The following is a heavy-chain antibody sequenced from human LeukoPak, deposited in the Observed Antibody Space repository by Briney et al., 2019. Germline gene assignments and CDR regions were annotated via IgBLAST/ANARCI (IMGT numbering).Heavy chain of an antibody. CDR1: GFTYSSYW. V-gene: IGHV3-74*01. Sequence: GGSLRLSCAASGFTYSSYWMHWVRQAPGKGLVWVSRINSDGSSTSYADSVKGRFTISRDNAKNTLYLQMNSLRAEDTAVYYCARVYAVGVSRGHFDYWGQGTLVTVSS. CDR3: ARVYAVGVSRGHFDY. J-gene: IGHJ4*02. D-gene: IGHD3-16*01. CDR2: INSDGSST.